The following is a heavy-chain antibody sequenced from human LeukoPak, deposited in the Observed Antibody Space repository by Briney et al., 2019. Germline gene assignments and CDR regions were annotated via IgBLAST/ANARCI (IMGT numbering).Heavy chain of an antibody. V-gene: IGHV1-69*05. CDR1: GGTFSSYA. J-gene: IGHJ6*03. Sequence: ASVKVSCKASGGTFSSYAISWVRQAPGQGLERMGGIIPIFGTANYAQKFQGRVTITTDESTSTAYMELSSLRSEDTAVYYCARGRRGYSGYDSVNMDVWGKGTTVTVSS. CDR3: ARGRRGYSGYDSVNMDV. CDR2: IIPIFGTA. D-gene: IGHD5-12*01.